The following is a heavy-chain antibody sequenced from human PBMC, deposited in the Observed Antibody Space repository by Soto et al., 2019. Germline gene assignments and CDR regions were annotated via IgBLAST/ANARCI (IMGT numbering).Heavy chain of an antibody. CDR1: GGSISSSSYY. V-gene: IGHV4-61*01. D-gene: IGHD4-17*01. J-gene: IGHJ4*02. Sequence: SETLSLTCTVSGGSISSSSYYWSWIRQPPGKGLEWIGYIYYSGSTNYNPSLKCRVTISVDTSKNQFSLKLSSVTAADTAVYYCARRYGASFDYWGQGTLVTVSS. CDR2: IYYSGST. CDR3: ARRYGASFDY.